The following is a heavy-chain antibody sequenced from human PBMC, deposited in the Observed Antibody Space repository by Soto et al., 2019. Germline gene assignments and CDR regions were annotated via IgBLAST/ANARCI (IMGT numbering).Heavy chain of an antibody. CDR1: GYTFTSYG. CDR2: ISAYNGNT. CDR3: ARSDELRWSNIDY. J-gene: IGHJ4*02. V-gene: IGHV1-18*04. D-gene: IGHD4-17*01. Sequence: GAPVKFYCKASGYTFTSYGISWVRQAPGQGLEWMGWISAYNGNTNYAQKLQGRVTMTTDTSTSTAYMELRSLRSDDTAVYYCARSDELRWSNIDYWGQGTLVTVPQ.